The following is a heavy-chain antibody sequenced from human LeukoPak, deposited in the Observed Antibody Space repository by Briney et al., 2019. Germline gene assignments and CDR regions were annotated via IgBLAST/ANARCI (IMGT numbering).Heavy chain of an antibody. J-gene: IGHJ4*02. D-gene: IGHD3-22*01. CDR3: ARGEYYYGSSGYPGY. Sequence: PGGSLRLSCAASGFTFSSYGMHWVRQAPGKGLEWVAVIWYDGNNKIYADSVKGRFTISRDNSKNTLYLQMNSLRAEDTAVYYCARGEYYYGSSGYPGYWGQGTLVTVSS. V-gene: IGHV3-33*08. CDR1: GFTFSSYG. CDR2: IWYDGNNK.